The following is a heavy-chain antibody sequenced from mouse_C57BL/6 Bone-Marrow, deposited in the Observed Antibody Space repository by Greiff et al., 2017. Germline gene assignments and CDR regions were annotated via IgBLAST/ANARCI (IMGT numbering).Heavy chain of an antibody. Sequence: EVHLVESGGGLVKPGGSLKLSCAASGFTFSDYGMHWVRQAPETGLEWVAYISSGSSTIYYAVTVKGRFTISRDNAKNTLFLQMTSLLSEDTAMYYCARHLLRPLMDYWGQGTSVTVSS. CDR2: ISSGSSTI. CDR3: ARHLLRPLMDY. V-gene: IGHV5-17*01. J-gene: IGHJ4*01. D-gene: IGHD1-2*01. CDR1: GFTFSDYG.